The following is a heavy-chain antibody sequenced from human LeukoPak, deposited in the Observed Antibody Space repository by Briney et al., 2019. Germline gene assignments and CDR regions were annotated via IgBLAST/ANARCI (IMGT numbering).Heavy chain of an antibody. CDR3: AREGLVGASSI. D-gene: IGHD1-26*01. J-gene: IGHJ4*02. CDR1: GYTFTSYY. V-gene: IGHV1-46*01. CDR2: INPSGGST. Sequence: GASVKVSCKASGYTFTSYYMHWVRQAPGQGLEWMGIINPSGGSTSYAQKFQGRVTMTRDMSTSTVYMELSSLRSEDTAVYYCAREGLVGASSIWGQGTLVTVSS.